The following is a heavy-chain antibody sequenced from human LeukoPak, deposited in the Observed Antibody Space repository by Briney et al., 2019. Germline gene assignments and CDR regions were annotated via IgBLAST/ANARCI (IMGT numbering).Heavy chain of an antibody. J-gene: IGHJ6*02. CDR1: GFTFSNAW. D-gene: IGHD1-1*01. CDR3: TGSDRRSAWYCYYDMDV. CDR2: IKSKTDGGTT. V-gene: IGHV3-15*01. Sequence: SGGSLRLSCAASGFTFSNAWMSWVRQAPGKGLEWVGRIKSKTDGGTTDYAAPVKGRFTISRDDSKNTLYLQMNSLKTEDTAVYYCTGSDRRSAWYCYYDMDVWGQGTTVTVSS.